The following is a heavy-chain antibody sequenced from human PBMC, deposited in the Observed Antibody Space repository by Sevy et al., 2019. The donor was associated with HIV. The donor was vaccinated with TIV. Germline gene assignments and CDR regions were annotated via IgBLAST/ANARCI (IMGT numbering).Heavy chain of an antibody. CDR1: GFTIRTYN. CDR2: ISSSSTYI. CDR3: AWDFVIPATTDYFYYGMDV. D-gene: IGHD2-15*01. V-gene: IGHV3-21*01. J-gene: IGHJ6*02. Sequence: GGSLRLSCAASGFTIRTYNMNWVRQAPGKGVEWVSSISSSSTYIYYADSVKGRFTISRDNAKNSLYLQMSSLRAEDTAVYYCAWDFVIPATTDYFYYGMDVWGQGTTVTVSS.